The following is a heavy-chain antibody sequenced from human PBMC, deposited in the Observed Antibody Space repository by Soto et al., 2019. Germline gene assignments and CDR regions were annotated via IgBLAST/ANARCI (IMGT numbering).Heavy chain of an antibody. D-gene: IGHD5-12*01. CDR3: ARFSGYDTNYFDY. Sequence: SEILSLTCTVSGGSISSYHWSWIRQPPGKGLEWIGYIYYSGSTNYNPSLKSRVTISVDTSKNQFSLKLSSVTAADTAVYYCARFSGYDTNYFDYWGQGTLVTVSS. CDR2: IYYSGST. J-gene: IGHJ4*02. V-gene: IGHV4-59*01. CDR1: GGSISSYH.